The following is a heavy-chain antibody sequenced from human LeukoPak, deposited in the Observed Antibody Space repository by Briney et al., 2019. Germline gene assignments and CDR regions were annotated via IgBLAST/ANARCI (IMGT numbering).Heavy chain of an antibody. CDR3: ARRERDYDSSGYYL. CDR2: ISGSGGST. CDR1: GFTFSSYA. V-gene: IGHV3-23*01. Sequence: GGSLRLSCAASGFTFSSYAMCWVRQAPGKGLEWVSAISGSGGSTYYADSVKGRFTISRDNSKNTLYLQMNSLRAEDTAVYYCARRERDYDSSGYYLWGQGTLVTVSS. D-gene: IGHD3-22*01. J-gene: IGHJ4*02.